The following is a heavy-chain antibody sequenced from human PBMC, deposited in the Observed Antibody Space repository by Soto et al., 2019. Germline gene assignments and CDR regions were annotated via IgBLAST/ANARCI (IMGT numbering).Heavy chain of an antibody. CDR1: GGTFSSYA. V-gene: IGHV1-69*13. D-gene: IGHD3-10*01. CDR2: IIPIFGTA. Sequence: ASVKVSCKASGGTFSSYAISWVRQAPGQGLEWMGGIIPIFGTANYAQKFQGRVTITADESTSTAYMELSSLRSEDTAVYYCGYGSGSYYKLPEYYFDYWGQGTLVTVSS. J-gene: IGHJ4*02. CDR3: GYGSGSYYKLPEYYFDY.